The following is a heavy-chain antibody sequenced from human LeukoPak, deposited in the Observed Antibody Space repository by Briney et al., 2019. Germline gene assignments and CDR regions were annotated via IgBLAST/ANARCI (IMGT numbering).Heavy chain of an antibody. V-gene: IGHV3-9*01. J-gene: IGHJ4*02. Sequence: GGSLRLSCAASGFTFDDYAMHWVRQAPGKGLEWVSGISWNSGSIGYADSVKGRFTISRDNAKNSLYLQMNSLRAEDTALYYCAKVKSPYYYGSGSYWGPFDYWGQGTLVTVSS. CDR2: ISWNSGSI. CDR3: AKVKSPYYYGSGSYWGPFDY. D-gene: IGHD3-10*01. CDR1: GFTFDDYA.